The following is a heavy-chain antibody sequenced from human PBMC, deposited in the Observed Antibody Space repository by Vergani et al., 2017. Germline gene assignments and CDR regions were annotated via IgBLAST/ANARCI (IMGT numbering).Heavy chain of an antibody. CDR1: CGSISSGDYY. J-gene: IGHJ6*02. V-gene: IGHV4-30-4*01. CDR2: IYYSGST. D-gene: IGHD3-22*01. CDR3: ARVRRDDSSGYYYYYGMDV. Sequence: QVQLQESGPGLVKPSQTLSLTCTVSCGSISSGDYYWSWIRQPPGKGLEWIGYIYYSGSTYYNPSLKSRVTISVDTSKNQFSLKLSSVTAADTAVYYCARVRRDDSSGYYYYYGMDVWGQGTTVTVSS.